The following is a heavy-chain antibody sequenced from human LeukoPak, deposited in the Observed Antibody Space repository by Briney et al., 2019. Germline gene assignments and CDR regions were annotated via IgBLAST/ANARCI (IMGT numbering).Heavy chain of an antibody. CDR2: IYSGGST. Sequence: GSLRLSCAASGFTVSSNYMSWVRQAPGKGLEWVSVIYSGGSTYYADSVKGRFTISRDNSKNTLYLQMNSLRAEDTAVYYCARDLYSSSWFDYWGQGTLVTVSS. CDR3: ARDLYSSSWFDY. D-gene: IGHD6-13*01. CDR1: GFTVSSNY. J-gene: IGHJ4*02. V-gene: IGHV3-66*01.